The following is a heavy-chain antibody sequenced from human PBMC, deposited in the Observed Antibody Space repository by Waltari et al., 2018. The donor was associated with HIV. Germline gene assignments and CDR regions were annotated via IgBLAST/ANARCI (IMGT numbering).Heavy chain of an antibody. D-gene: IGHD6-13*01. CDR3: ARANSSNWQYYVDS. V-gene: IGHV4-34*02. Sequence: QVQLQQWGAGLLKPSETLSLTCAVYGGSFNNYYWSWIRQPPGKELEWIGGINHRGNTDYNPSLKSRVTLSVDTSKNQFSLKLTSVTAADTAVFYCARANSSNWQYYVDSWGQGTQLIVSS. CDR2: INHRGNT. J-gene: IGHJ4*02. CDR1: GGSFNNYY.